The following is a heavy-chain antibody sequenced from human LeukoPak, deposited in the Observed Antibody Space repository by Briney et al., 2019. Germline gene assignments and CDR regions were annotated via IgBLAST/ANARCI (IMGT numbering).Heavy chain of an antibody. CDR1: GGSFSGYY. V-gene: IGHV4-34*01. D-gene: IGHD3-9*01. CDR2: IHYTGAT. Sequence: SETLSLTCAVYGGSFSGYYWSWIRQTPGRGLEWVGEIHYTGATSYNPSLKSRATISTDTSKNQFSLRLSSVTAADTAVYYCARGNIMTGYCFDFWGQGALVTVSS. CDR3: ARGNIMTGYCFDF. J-gene: IGHJ4*02.